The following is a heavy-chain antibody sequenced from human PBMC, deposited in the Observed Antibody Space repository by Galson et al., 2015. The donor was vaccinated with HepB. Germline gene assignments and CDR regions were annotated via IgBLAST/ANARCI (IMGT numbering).Heavy chain of an antibody. Sequence: SETLSLTCTVSGASITSSYWSWIRQPPGKGLEWLGYIYYSGSTIYNPSLKSQVTISIDTSKNQFSLKLTSVTAADTAVYYCARDRTAVLGGFDYWGQGTLVTVSS. D-gene: IGHD3-10*01. J-gene: IGHJ4*02. CDR1: GASITSSY. V-gene: IGHV4-59*01. CDR2: IYYSGST. CDR3: ARDRTAVLGGFDY.